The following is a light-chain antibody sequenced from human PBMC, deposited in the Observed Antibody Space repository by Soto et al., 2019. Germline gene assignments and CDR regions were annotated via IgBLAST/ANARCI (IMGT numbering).Light chain of an antibody. CDR3: QKTYSTLWT. CDR1: QGIGRY. J-gene: IGKJ1*01. Sequence: DIQITHSPSTLSASVGDRITITGLASQGIGRYLNWYHQKPGKAPKLLIYVASSLQSGVPSRFSGSGSGTDFTLTISSLQPEDFATYYCQKTYSTLWTFGQGTKVDIK. CDR2: VAS. V-gene: IGKV1-39*01.